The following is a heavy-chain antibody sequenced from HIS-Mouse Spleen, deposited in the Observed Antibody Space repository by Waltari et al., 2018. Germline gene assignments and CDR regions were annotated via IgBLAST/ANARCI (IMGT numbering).Heavy chain of an antibody. Sequence: QVQLVESGGGVVQPGRSLRLSCAASGFTFSSYGMHWVRQAPGKGLEWVAGIWYNGRNKDYADSVKGRFTIARDNSKNTLYLKMNSLRAEDTAVYYCARDGHGYYYYYGMDVWGQGTTVTVSS. V-gene: IGHV3-33*01. J-gene: IGHJ6*02. CDR1: GFTFSSYG. CDR2: IWYNGRNK. CDR3: ARDGHGYYYYYGMDV.